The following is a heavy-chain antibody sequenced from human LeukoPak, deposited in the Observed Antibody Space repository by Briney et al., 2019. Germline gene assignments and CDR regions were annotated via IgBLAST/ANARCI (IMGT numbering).Heavy chain of an antibody. CDR1: SXXXY. Sequence: SXXXYXGWIRQXPXXGREGIGRIYYSGSTYDNPSLKSRITICEDTAKNPFSLKLSAVTAAETAVYXXXXXXXXXXXXXXXXXXXXMDVXGXGXTVTISS. J-gene: IGHJ6*03. CDR3: XXXXXXXXXXXXXXXXXXMDV. CDR2: IYYSGST. V-gene: IGHV4-39*01.